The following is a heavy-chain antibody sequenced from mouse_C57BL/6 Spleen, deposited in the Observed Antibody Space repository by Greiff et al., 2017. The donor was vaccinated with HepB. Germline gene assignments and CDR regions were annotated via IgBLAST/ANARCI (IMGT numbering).Heavy chain of an antibody. D-gene: IGHD3-2*02. V-gene: IGHV10-1*01. J-gene: IGHJ2*01. CDR2: IRSKSNNYAT. Sequence: EADGGLVQPKGSLKLSCAASGFRFNTYAMNWVRQAPGKGLEWVARIRSKSNNYATYYADSVKDRFTISRDDSESMLYLQMNNLKTEDTAMYYCVRHGQLRPFDYWGQGTTLTVSS. CDR1: GFRFNTYA. CDR3: VRHGQLRPFDY.